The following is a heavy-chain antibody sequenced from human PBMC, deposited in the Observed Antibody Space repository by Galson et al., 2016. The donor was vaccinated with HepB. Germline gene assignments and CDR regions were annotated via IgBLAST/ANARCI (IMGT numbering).Heavy chain of an antibody. J-gene: IGHJ5*02. V-gene: IGHV4-4*07. CDR3: ARGMERSIWPGWFDP. CDR2: IYSSGHT. D-gene: IGHD6-13*01. CDR1: GGSINSYY. Sequence: TLSLTCTVSGGSINSYYWSWIRQSVGKGLEWIGRIYSSGHTNYSPPLKSRATISVDRSKKQVSLEVSSVTAADTAVYYCARGMERSIWPGWFDPWGQGILVTVSS.